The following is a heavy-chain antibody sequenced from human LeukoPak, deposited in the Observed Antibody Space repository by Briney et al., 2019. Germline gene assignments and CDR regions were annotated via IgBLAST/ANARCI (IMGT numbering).Heavy chain of an antibody. CDR1: GGSISSTSYF. CDR3: ARHVPVVSTYYYYGMDV. J-gene: IGHJ6*02. V-gene: IGHV4-39*01. Sequence: SETLSLTCTVSGGSISSTSYFWGWIRQPPGKGLGWIGSVYYTGSTYYNPSLKSRVTISIDTSKNQVSLKLSSVTAADTAVYYCARHVPVVSTYYYYGMDVWGQGTTVTVSS. CDR2: VYYTGST. D-gene: IGHD3-22*01.